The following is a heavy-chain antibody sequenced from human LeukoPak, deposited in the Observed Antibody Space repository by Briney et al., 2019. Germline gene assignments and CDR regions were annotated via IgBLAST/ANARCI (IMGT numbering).Heavy chain of an antibody. J-gene: IGHJ6*03. CDR2: INWNGGST. V-gene: IGHV3-20*04. CDR1: GFTFDDYG. D-gene: IGHD2-2*01. Sequence: GGSLRLSCAASGFTFDDYGMSWVRQAPGKGLEWVSGINWNGGSTVYADSVKGRFTISRDNAKNSLYLQMNSLRAEDTALYYCARLGYCSSTSCPYYYYYMDVWGKGTTVTVSS. CDR3: ARLGYCSSTSCPYYYYYMDV.